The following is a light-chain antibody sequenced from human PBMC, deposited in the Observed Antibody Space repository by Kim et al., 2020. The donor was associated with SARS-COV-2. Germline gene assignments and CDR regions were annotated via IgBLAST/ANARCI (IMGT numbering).Light chain of an antibody. V-gene: IGKV1-27*01. CDR1: QGISTY. CDR2: DAS. Sequence: SASVGDRVTINCRASQGISTYLAWYQQKPGKVPKVLIYDASILQSGVPSRFSGSGSGTHFTLTISSLQPEDVATYYCQKHDSAPHTFGQGTKLEI. J-gene: IGKJ2*01. CDR3: QKHDSAPHT.